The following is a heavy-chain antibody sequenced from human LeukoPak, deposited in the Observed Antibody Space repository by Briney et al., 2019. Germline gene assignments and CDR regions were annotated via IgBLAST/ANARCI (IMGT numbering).Heavy chain of an antibody. CDR2: INPNSGGT. CDR3: ASPHPSGSYSIFDY. J-gene: IGHJ4*02. D-gene: IGHD1-26*01. Sequence: ASVKVSCKASGYTFTGYCMHWVRQAPGQGLEWMGRINPNSGGTNYAQKFQGRVTMTRDTSISTAYMELSRLRSDDTAVYYCASPHPSGSYSIFDYWGQGTLVTVSS. V-gene: IGHV1-2*06. CDR1: GYTFTGYC.